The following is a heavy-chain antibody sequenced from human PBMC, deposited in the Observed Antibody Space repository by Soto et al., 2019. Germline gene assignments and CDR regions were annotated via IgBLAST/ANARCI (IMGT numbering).Heavy chain of an antibody. D-gene: IGHD4-4*01. CDR1: GGSVSSGSYY. J-gene: IGHJ6*02. CDR2: IYYSGTT. Sequence: SETLSLTCTVSGGSVSSGSYYWTWIRQPPGKGLEWLGYIYYSGTTNYNPPLKSRITISVDTSGNQFSLKLSSVTAADTAVYFCARTDGTTTACQAHGIDVLCQGTTVTVSS. V-gene: IGHV4-61*01. CDR3: ARTDGTTTACQAHGIDV.